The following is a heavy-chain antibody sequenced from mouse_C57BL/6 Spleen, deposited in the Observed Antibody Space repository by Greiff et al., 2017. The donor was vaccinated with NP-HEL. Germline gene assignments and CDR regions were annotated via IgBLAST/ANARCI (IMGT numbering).Heavy chain of an antibody. CDR2: ISDGGSYT. V-gene: IGHV5-4*01. D-gene: IGHD1-1*01. J-gene: IGHJ3*01. Sequence: EVQLVESGGGLVKPGGSLKLSCAASGFTFSSYAMSWVRQTPEKRLEWVATISDGGSYTYYPDNVKGRFTISRDNAKNNLYLQMSHLKSEDTAMYYCARDHGSSFAYWGQRTLVTVSA. CDR1: GFTFSSYA. CDR3: ARDHGSSFAY.